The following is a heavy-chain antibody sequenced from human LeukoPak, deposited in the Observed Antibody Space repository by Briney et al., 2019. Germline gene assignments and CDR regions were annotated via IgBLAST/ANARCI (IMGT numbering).Heavy chain of an antibody. CDR1: GFTFSDDY. J-gene: IGHJ6*03. Sequence: PGGSLRLSCAASGFTFSDDYMSWIRQAPGKGLEWVSYISSSGSIIYYADSVKGRFTISRDNAKNSLYLQMNSLRVGDTAVYYCARVSGDYYYYYYMDVWGKGTTVTVSS. CDR2: ISSSGSII. CDR3: ARVSGDYYYYYYMDV. V-gene: IGHV3-11*04.